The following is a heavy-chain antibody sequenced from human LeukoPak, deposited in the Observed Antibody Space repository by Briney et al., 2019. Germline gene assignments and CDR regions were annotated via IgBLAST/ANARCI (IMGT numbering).Heavy chain of an antibody. CDR3: TTLEGDDYGDYVDY. CDR2: IKSKTDGGTT. V-gene: IGHV3-15*01. Sequence: PGGSLRLSCAAPGFTFSNAWMSWVRQAPGKGLEWVGRIKSKTDGGTTDYAAPVKGRFTISRDDSKNTLYLQMNSLKTEDTAVYYCTTLEGDDYGDYVDYWGQGTLVTVSS. J-gene: IGHJ4*02. CDR1: GFTFSNAW. D-gene: IGHD4-17*01.